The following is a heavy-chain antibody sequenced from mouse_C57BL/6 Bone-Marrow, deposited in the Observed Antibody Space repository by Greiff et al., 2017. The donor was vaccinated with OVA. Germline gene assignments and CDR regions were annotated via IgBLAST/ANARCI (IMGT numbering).Heavy chain of an antibody. J-gene: IGHJ2*01. CDR3: ARDPYDYPFDY. CDR1: GFTFSSYA. CDR2: ISDGGSYT. V-gene: IGHV5-4*01. Sequence: EVQVVESGGGLVKPGGSLKLSCAASGFTFSSYAMSWVRQTPEKRLEWVATISDGGSYTYYPDNVKGRFTISRDNAKNNLYLQMSHLKSEDTAMYYCARDPYDYPFDYWGQGTTLTVSS. D-gene: IGHD2-4*01.